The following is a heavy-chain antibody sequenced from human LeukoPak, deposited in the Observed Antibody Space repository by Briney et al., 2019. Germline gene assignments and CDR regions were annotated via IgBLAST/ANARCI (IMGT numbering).Heavy chain of an antibody. D-gene: IGHD3-22*01. V-gene: IGHV1-18*01. J-gene: IGHJ4*02. Sequence: ASVKVSCKASGYTFTSYGISWVRQAPGQGLEWMGWISAYNGNTNYAQKLQGRVTMTTDTSTSTAYMELRSLRSDDTAVYYCARVGVVVITTPQELDYWGQGTLVTVSS. CDR3: ARVGVVVITTPQELDY. CDR1: GYTFTSYG. CDR2: ISAYNGNT.